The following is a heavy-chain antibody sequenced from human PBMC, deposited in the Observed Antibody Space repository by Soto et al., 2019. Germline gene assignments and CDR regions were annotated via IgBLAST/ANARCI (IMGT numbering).Heavy chain of an antibody. J-gene: IGHJ6*02. Sequence: SETLSLTCTVSGGSISSGDYYWSWIRQPPGKGLEWIGYIYYSGSTYYNPSLKSRVTISVDTSKNQFSLKLSSVTAADTAVYYCARDIALLDGDYVRARYYYGMDVWGQGTTVTVSS. D-gene: IGHD4-17*01. CDR1: GGSISSGDYY. CDR3: ARDIALLDGDYVRARYYYGMDV. CDR2: IYYSGST. V-gene: IGHV4-30-4*01.